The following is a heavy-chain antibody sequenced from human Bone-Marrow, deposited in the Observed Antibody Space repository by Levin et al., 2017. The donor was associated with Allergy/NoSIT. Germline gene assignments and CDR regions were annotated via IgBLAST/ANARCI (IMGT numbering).Heavy chain of an antibody. Sequence: QPGGSLRLSCAASGFSFSGYALTWVRQVPGKGLEWVSSFKSDGYTEYADSVTGRFTMSRDNSKNTLYMQMNSLRAEDTAVYYCAKDPNGDYVGAFDTWGPGTVVTVSS. CDR3: AKDPNGDYVGAFDT. J-gene: IGHJ3*02. CDR2: FKSDGYT. D-gene: IGHD4-17*01. V-gene: IGHV3-23*01. CDR1: GFSFSGYA.